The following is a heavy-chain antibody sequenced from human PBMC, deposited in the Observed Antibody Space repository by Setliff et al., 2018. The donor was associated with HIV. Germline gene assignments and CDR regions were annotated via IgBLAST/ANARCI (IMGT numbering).Heavy chain of an antibody. CDR3: ARGALQDGTGSYYEGFDY. CDR1: GGSISSGSYY. J-gene: IGHJ4*02. D-gene: IGHD1-26*01. CDR2: IYTSEST. V-gene: IGHV4-61*09. Sequence: SETLSLTRTVSGGSISSGSYYWSWIRQPAGKGLEWIGHIYTSESTNYNPSLKSRVTISVDTSKNQFSLKLSSVTAADTAVYYCARGALQDGTGSYYEGFDYWGQGTLVTVSS.